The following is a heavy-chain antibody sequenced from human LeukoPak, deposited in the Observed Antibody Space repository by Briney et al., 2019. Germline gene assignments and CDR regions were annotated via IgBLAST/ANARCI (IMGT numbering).Heavy chain of an antibody. CDR1: GFTFGDYA. D-gene: IGHD3-22*01. J-gene: IGHJ4*02. CDR3: TSVDYYDSSGEYYFDY. V-gene: IGHV3-49*04. Sequence: GGSLRLSCTASGFTFGDYAMSWVRQAPGQGLEWVGFIRSKAYGGTTEYAASVKGRFTISRDDSKNIAYLQMNSLKTEDTAVYYCTSVDYYDSSGEYYFDYWGQGTLVTVSS. CDR2: IRSKAYGGTT.